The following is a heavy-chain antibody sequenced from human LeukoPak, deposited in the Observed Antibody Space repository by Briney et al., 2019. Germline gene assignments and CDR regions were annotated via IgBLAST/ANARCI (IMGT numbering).Heavy chain of an antibody. V-gene: IGHV1-2*04. CDR1: GYTFIGYY. J-gene: IGHJ4*02. CDR3: ARDRIGAT. D-gene: IGHD1-26*01. CDR2: INPNSGGT. Sequence: ASVKVSCKASGYTFIGYYMYWVRQAPGQGLEWMGWINPNSGGTNYAQKFQGWVTMTRDTSINTAYMELSRLRSDDTAVYYCARDRIGATWGQGTLVTVSS.